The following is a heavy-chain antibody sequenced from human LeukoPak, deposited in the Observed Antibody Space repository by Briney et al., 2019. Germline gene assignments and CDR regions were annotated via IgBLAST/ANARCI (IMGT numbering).Heavy chain of an antibody. Sequence: SEALSLTCTVSGGSISSYYWSWIRQPVGKGLEWIGRIYTSGSTNYNPSLKSRVTMSVDTSKNQFSLKLSSVTAADTAVYYCARDSQRSFDAFDIWGQGTMVTVSS. J-gene: IGHJ3*02. CDR1: GGSISSYY. CDR3: ARDSQRSFDAFDI. CDR2: IYTSGST. V-gene: IGHV4-4*07. D-gene: IGHD2-15*01.